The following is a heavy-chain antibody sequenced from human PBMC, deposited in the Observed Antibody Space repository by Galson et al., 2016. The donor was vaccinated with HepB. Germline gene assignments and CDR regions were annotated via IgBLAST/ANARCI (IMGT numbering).Heavy chain of an antibody. D-gene: IGHD3/OR15-3a*01. CDR3: VKYVGLDGFDY. J-gene: IGHJ4*02. CDR2: INAGGNNS. V-gene: IGHV3-23*01. Sequence: SLRLACAASGFTFGTYPMGWVRQAPGKGPEWVSGINAGGNNSYYTDSVKGRFAISRDHSKNTLYLQLDNLRGEDTAVYYCVKYVGLDGFDYWGQGTLVIVSS. CDR1: GFTFGTYP.